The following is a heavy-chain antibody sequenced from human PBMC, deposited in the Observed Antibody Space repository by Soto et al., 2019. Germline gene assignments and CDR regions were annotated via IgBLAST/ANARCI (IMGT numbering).Heavy chain of an antibody. CDR2: INHSGST. CDR3: ARHCYDYIWGSYRLNWFDP. CDR1: GGSFSGYY. Sequence: SETLSLTCAVYGGSFSGYYWSWIRQPPGKGLEWIGEINHSGSTNYNPSLKSRVTISVDTSKNQFSLKLSSVTAADTAVYYCARHCYDYIWGSYRLNWFDPWGQGTLVTVSS. V-gene: IGHV4-34*01. J-gene: IGHJ5*02. D-gene: IGHD3-16*02.